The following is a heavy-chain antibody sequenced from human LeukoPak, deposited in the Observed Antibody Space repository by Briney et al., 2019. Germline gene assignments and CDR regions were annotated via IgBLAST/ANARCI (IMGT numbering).Heavy chain of an antibody. CDR1: GGTFSSYA. D-gene: IGHD3-9*01. CDR2: VIPIFGTA. J-gene: IGHJ3*02. V-gene: IGHV1-69*05. CDR3: ARSKGERYFHLVPAFDI. Sequence: ASVKVSCKASGGTFSSYAISWVRQAPGQGLEWMGRVIPIFGTANYAQKFQGRVTITTDESTSTAYMELSSLRSEDTAVYYCARSKGERYFHLVPAFDIWGQGTMVTVSS.